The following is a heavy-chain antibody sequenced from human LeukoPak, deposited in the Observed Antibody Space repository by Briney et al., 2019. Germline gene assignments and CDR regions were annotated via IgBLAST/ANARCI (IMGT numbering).Heavy chain of an antibody. V-gene: IGHV1-8*01. CDR3: ARGLDQMGDTRYCSGGSCYPNWFDP. CDR2: MNPNSGNT. CDR1: GYTFTSYD. J-gene: IGHJ5*02. D-gene: IGHD2-15*01. Sequence: ASVKVSCKASGYTFTSYDINWVRQATGQGLEWMGWMNPNSGNTGYAQKFQGRVTMTRNTSISTAYMELSSLRSEDTAVYYCARGLDQMGDTRYCSGGSCYPNWFDPWGQGTLVTVSS.